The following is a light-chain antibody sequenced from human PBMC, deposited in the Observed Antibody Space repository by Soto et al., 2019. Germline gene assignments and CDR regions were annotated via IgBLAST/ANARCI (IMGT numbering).Light chain of an antibody. CDR3: QQYNNWPLT. V-gene: IGKV3-15*01. CDR2: GAS. J-gene: IGKJ4*01. Sequence: EIVVTQSPGTLSLSPGERATLSFRASQSVSSSYLAWYQQKPGQAPRLLIYGASTRATGIPARFSGSGSGTEFTLTISSLQSEDFAVYYCQQYNNWPLTFGGGTKVDIK. CDR1: QSVSSSY.